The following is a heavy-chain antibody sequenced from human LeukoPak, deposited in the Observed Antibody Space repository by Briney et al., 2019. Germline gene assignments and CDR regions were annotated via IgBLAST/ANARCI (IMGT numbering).Heavy chain of an antibody. CDR3: ARGGQLWQYFDY. J-gene: IGHJ4*02. D-gene: IGHD5-18*01. CDR1: GGSISSYY. Sequence: SETLSLTCTVSGGSISSYYWSWIRQPPGKGLEWIGYIYYSGSTNYNPSLMSRVTISVDTSKNQFSLKLSSVTAADTAVYYCARGGQLWQYFDYWGQGTLVTVSS. CDR2: IYYSGST. V-gene: IGHV4-59*01.